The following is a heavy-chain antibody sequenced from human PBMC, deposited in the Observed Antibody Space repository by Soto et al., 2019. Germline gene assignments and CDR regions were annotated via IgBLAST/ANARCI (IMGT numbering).Heavy chain of an antibody. CDR3: ARGRLVVPAAIEYDWFDP. CDR1: GYTFTGCY. V-gene: IGHV1-2*02. J-gene: IGHJ5*02. Sequence: GASVKVSCKASGYTFTGCYMHWVRQAPGQGLEWMGWINPNSGGTNYAQKFQGRVTMTRDTSISTAYMELSRLRSDDTAVYYCARGRLVVPAAIEYDWFDPWGQGTLVTVSS. D-gene: IGHD2-2*02. CDR2: INPNSGGT.